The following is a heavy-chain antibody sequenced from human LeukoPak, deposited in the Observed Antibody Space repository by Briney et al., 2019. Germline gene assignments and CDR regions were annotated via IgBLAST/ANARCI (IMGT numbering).Heavy chain of an antibody. CDR3: ARLGSASGFDY. V-gene: IGHV4-39*01. CDR2: IYYSGST. J-gene: IGHJ4*02. Sequence: SETLSLTCAVSDGSISSYYWNWIRQPPGKGLEWIGSIYYSGSTYYNPSLKSRVTISVDTSKNQFSLKLSSVTAADTAVYYCARLGSASGFDYWGQGTLVTVSS. D-gene: IGHD2-15*01. CDR1: DGSISSYY.